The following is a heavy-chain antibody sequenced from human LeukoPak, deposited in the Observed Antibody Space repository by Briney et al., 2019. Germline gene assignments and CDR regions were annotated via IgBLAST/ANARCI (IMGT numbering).Heavy chain of an antibody. J-gene: IGHJ4*02. D-gene: IGHD2-15*01. CDR1: GGSISSGGYY. Sequence: SETLSLTCTVSGGSISSGGYYWSWIRQHPGKGLEWIGYIYYSGSTYYNPSLKSRVTISVDTSKNQFSLKLSSVTAADTAVYYCARDSADIEVVVAADFFDYWGQGTLVTVSS. V-gene: IGHV4-31*03. CDR2: IYYSGST. CDR3: ARDSADIEVVVAADFFDY.